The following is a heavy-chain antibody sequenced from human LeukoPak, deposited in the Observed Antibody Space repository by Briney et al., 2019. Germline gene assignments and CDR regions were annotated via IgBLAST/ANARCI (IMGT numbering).Heavy chain of an antibody. D-gene: IGHD3-9*01. CDR3: ARREIFGPYYFDY. J-gene: IGHJ4*02. CDR2: INHSGST. Sequence: SETLSLTCAVYGGPFSGYYWSWIRQPPGKGLEWIGEINHSGSTNYNPSLKSRVTISVDTSKNQFSLKLSSVTAADTAVYYCARREIFGPYYFDYWGQGTLVTVSS. CDR1: GGPFSGYY. V-gene: IGHV4-34*01.